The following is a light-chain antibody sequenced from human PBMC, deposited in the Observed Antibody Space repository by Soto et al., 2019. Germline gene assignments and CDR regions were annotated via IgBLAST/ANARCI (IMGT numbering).Light chain of an antibody. CDR2: DAS. CDR1: QSVSSY. CDR3: QQRGNWPVLT. Sequence: EIVLTQSPATLSLSPGERATLSCRSSQSVSSYLAWYQQKPGQAPRLLIYDASNRATGIPARFSGSGSGTDFTLTISSLEPEDYAVYYCQQRGNWPVLTFGGGTKVEIK. J-gene: IGKJ4*01. V-gene: IGKV3-11*01.